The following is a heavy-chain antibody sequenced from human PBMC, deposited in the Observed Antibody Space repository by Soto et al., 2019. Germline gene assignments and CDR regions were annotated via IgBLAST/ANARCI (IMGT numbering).Heavy chain of an antibody. CDR2: IDPSDSYT. Sequence: GESLKISCQGSGYSFTSHWITWVRQAPGKGLEWMGRIDPSDSYTNYSPSFQGRVTISADRSISTAFLQWSSLEASDTAIYYCARRLSGPKEEYNAYYFYGLDVWGQGTTVTVSS. V-gene: IGHV5-10-1*01. J-gene: IGHJ6*02. D-gene: IGHD1-1*01. CDR3: ARRLSGPKEEYNAYYFYGLDV. CDR1: GYSFTSHW.